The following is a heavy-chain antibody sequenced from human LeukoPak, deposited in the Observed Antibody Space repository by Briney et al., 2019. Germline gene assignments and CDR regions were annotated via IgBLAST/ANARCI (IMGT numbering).Heavy chain of an antibody. CDR3: ARDTHSSGYSD. CDR2: IYSGGST. V-gene: IGHV3-53*01. CDR1: GFTASSNY. D-gene: IGHD3-22*01. J-gene: IGHJ4*02. Sequence: GGSLRLSCAASGFTASSNYMSWVRQALGKGLEWVSVIYSGGSTYYADSVKGRFTISRDNSKNTLYLQMNSLRAEDTAVYYCARDTHSSGYSDWGQGTLVTVSS.